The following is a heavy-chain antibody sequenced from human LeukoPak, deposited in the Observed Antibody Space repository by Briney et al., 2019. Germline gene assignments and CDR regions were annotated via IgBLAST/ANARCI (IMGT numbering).Heavy chain of an antibody. D-gene: IGHD6-19*01. Sequence: TPSETLSLTCAVYGGSFSGYYWSWIRQPPGKGLEWIGEINHSGSTNYNPSLKSRVTISVDASKNQFSLKLSFVTAADTAVYYCARVKRARIAVAGRFYYFDYWGQGTLVTVSS. CDR1: GGSFSGYY. V-gene: IGHV4-34*01. CDR2: INHSGST. CDR3: ARVKRARIAVAGRFYYFDY. J-gene: IGHJ4*02.